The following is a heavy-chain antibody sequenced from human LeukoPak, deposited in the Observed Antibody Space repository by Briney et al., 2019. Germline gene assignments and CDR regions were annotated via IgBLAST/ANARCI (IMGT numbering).Heavy chain of an antibody. Sequence: GESLKISCKGSEDSFTNYWIGWVRQMPGKGLECMGIIYPGDSDTRYSPSFQGQVTISADKSSSTAYLQWSSLKASDTAMYFCARIAAAGTSLGFDYWGQGTLVTVSS. CDR1: EDSFTNYW. J-gene: IGHJ4*02. CDR3: ARIAAAGTSLGFDY. CDR2: IYPGDSDT. D-gene: IGHD6-13*01. V-gene: IGHV5-51*01.